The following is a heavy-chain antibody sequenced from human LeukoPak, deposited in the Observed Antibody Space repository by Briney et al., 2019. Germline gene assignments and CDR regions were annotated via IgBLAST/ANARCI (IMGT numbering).Heavy chain of an antibody. Sequence: GGSLRLSCAASGFTVSGNYMSWVRQAPGKGLEWLSVIHRGGNTYHADSVKGRFTISRDNSKNTLYLQMSRLRAEDTAVYYCAKAMYDYGDPVGWFDPWGQGTLVTVSS. CDR1: GFTVSGNY. CDR2: IHRGGNT. D-gene: IGHD4-17*01. CDR3: AKAMYDYGDPVGWFDP. V-gene: IGHV3-53*01. J-gene: IGHJ5*02.